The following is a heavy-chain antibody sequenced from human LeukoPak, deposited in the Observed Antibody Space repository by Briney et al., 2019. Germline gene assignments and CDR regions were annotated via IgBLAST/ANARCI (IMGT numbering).Heavy chain of an antibody. V-gene: IGHV3-30*02. D-gene: IGHD1-26*01. CDR3: AKDGRGIVGATNDY. CDR2: IRYDGSNK. J-gene: IGHJ4*02. Sequence: GGSLRLSCAASGFTFSNYGMHWVRQAPGKGLEWVAFIRYDGSNKYYADSVKGRFTISRDNSKNTLYLQMNSLRAEDTAVYYCAKDGRGIVGATNDYWGQGTLVTVSS. CDR1: GFTFSNYG.